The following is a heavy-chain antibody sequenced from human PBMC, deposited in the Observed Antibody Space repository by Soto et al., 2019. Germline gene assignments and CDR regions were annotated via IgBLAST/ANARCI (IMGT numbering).Heavy chain of an antibody. CDR2: IYYSGST. D-gene: IGHD3-22*01. V-gene: IGHV4-39*01. J-gene: IGHJ4*02. CDR3: MLGSGWKDFDY. Sequence: SETLSLTCTVSGGCLSSSSYYWGWIRQPPGKGLEWIGNIYYSGSTYYNPSLKSRVTISVDTSKNQFSLKLSSVTAADTAVYYCMLGSGWKDFDYWGQGTLVTVS. CDR1: GGCLSSSSYY.